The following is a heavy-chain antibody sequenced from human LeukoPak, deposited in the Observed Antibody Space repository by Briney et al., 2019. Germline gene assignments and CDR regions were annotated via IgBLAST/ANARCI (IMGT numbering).Heavy chain of an antibody. CDR1: GFSFSNYH. CDR3: ARGSYYYFDY. D-gene: IGHD1-26*01. Sequence: GGSLRLSCVDSGFSFSNYHMSWIHQAPGKGLEWLSYITSSSDYTNYADSVKGRFTISRDNAKKSLYLQMNSLRGEDTAVYYCARGSYYYFDYWGQGTLVTVSS. J-gene: IGHJ4*02. CDR2: ITSSSDYT. V-gene: IGHV3-11*05.